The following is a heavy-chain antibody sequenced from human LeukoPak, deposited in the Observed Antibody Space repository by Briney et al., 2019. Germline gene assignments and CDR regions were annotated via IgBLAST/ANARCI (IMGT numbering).Heavy chain of an antibody. CDR1: GFTFDDYA. D-gene: IGHD4-23*01. V-gene: IGHV3-43*02. Sequence: GGPLRLSCAASGFTFDDYAMHWVRQAPGKGLKWVSLISGDGGSTYYADSVKGRFTISRDNSKNSLYLQMNSLRTEDTALYYCAKDEDYGGNPYYYGMDVWGQGTTVTVSS. J-gene: IGHJ6*02. CDR3: AKDEDYGGNPYYYGMDV. CDR2: ISGDGGST.